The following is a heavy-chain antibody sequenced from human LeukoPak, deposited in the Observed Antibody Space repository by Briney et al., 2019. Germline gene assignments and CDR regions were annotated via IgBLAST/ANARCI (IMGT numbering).Heavy chain of an antibody. D-gene: IGHD3-10*01. V-gene: IGHV4-61*05. Sequence: PSETLSLTCTVSGGSISSSSYYWSWIRQPPGKGLEWIGHIYYSGATKYNPSLKSRITISVDTSKNQFSLMLSSVTAADTAVYYCARFGITVVRGGKYYFDYWGQGTLVTVFS. CDR1: GGSISSSSYY. CDR3: ARFGITVVRGGKYYFDY. CDR2: IYYSGAT. J-gene: IGHJ4*02.